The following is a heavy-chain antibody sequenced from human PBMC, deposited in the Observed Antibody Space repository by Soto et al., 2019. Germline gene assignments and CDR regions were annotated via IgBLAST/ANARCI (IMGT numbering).Heavy chain of an antibody. V-gene: IGHV1-18*01. Sequence: ASVKVSCKASGYTFTSYDINWVRQATGQGLEWMGWMNAYNGNTDYAQKFQGRVTMTTDTSTSTAYMELRSLRSDDTAVYYCARVQTTVTTIRLPAEYFQHWGQGTLVTVSS. CDR1: GYTFTSYD. D-gene: IGHD4-17*01. CDR3: ARVQTTVTTIRLPAEYFQH. CDR2: MNAYNGNT. J-gene: IGHJ1*01.